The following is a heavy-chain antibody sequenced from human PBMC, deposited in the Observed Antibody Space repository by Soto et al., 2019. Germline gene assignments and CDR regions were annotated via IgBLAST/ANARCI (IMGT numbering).Heavy chain of an antibody. V-gene: IGHV1-2*02. J-gene: IGHJ4*02. CDR3: ARDKSSYLRIPQPDY. Sequence: QEQLVQSGADVKSPGASVTISCKASGFPFIGYFFHWVRQAPGQGIEYMGWIHPNSGTTNYAQKFRGRVTVTTDTSINTVSLELSRLRSDDTAIYYCARDKSSYLRIPQPDYWGQGTLVRVSS. CDR2: IHPNSGTT. D-gene: IGHD3-10*01. CDR1: GFPFIGYF.